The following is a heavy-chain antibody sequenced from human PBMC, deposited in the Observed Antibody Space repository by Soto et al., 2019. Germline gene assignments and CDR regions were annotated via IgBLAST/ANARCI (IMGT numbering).Heavy chain of an antibody. CDR2: IDNGGNT. CDR3: ATGLGEGGGMEF. V-gene: IGHV4-39*01. Sequence: ETLSLTCTVSGRTFSINADFWYLAWIRQPPGKGLEWIGSIDNGGNTYYNPPLKSRVIISADTSKNQFSLSLNSVTAADTAVFYWATGLGEGGGMEFRGQGTTGPFPS. D-gene: IGHD3-10*01. J-gene: IGHJ6*02. CDR1: GRTFSINADF.